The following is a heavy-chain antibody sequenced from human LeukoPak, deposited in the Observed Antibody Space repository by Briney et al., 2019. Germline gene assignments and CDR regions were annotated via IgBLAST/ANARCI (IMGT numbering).Heavy chain of an antibody. J-gene: IGHJ5*02. D-gene: IGHD2-15*01. V-gene: IGHV3-23*01. CDR3: VREAGYCAPVCVKTNWFDP. CDR1: GFPFSSHA. Sequence: GGSLSLSCAASGFPFSSHAMSWVRPPPGKGLEWVAAISNGKTYYADSVRGRFAISRDDSTNTVYLHMNSLRDEDTALYHCVREAGYCAPVCVKTNWFDPWGQGTLVTVSS. CDR2: ISNGKT.